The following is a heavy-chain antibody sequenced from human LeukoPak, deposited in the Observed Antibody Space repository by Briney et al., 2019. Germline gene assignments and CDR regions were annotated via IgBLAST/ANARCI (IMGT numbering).Heavy chain of an antibody. CDR2: ISAYNDNT. CDR1: GYAFNRYG. D-gene: IGHD2-2*01. Sequence: ASVKVSCKASGYAFNRYGMNWVRQAPGQGLEWMGWISAYNDNTNYAQKLQGRVTMTTDTSTSTAYMELRSLRSDDTAVYYCARISDGAVVPADYYYMDVWGKGTTVTVSS. V-gene: IGHV1-18*01. J-gene: IGHJ6*03. CDR3: ARISDGAVVPADYYYMDV.